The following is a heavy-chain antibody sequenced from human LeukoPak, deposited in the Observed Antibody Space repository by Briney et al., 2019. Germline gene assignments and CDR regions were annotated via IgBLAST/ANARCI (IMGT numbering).Heavy chain of an antibody. CDR1: GFTFSSCA. CDR2: ISGSGGST. J-gene: IGHJ6*02. V-gene: IGHV3-23*01. Sequence: PGGSLRLSCAASGFTFSSCAMSWVRRAPGKGLEWVSAISGSGGSTYYADSVKGRFTISRDNSKNTLYLQMNSLRAEDTAVYYCAKVRDYDYVWGSSGGMDVWGQGTTVTVSS. D-gene: IGHD3-16*01. CDR3: AKVRDYDYVWGSSGGMDV.